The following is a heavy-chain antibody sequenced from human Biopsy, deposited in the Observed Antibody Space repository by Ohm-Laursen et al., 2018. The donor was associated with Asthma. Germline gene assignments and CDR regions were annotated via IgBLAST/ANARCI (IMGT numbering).Heavy chain of an antibody. CDR3: ARAVDYSHYYGIGV. J-gene: IGHJ6*02. D-gene: IGHD3-10*01. CDR1: GYTFNSAG. CDR2: VSVYNGNT. V-gene: IGHV1-18*01. Sequence: ASVKVSCKTSGYTFNSAGITWVRQAPGQGLEWMGWVSVYNGNTKVAQKLQDRVTMITDTSTSTAYMELRSLRSDDTAVYFCARAVDYSHYYGIGVWGQGTTVTVS.